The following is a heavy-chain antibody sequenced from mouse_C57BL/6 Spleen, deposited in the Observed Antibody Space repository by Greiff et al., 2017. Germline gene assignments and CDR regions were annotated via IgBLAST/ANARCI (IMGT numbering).Heavy chain of an antibody. J-gene: IGHJ2*01. D-gene: IGHD2-1*01. CDR3: ARVGGNYDFDY. Sequence: QVHVKQPGAELVKPGASVKLSCKASGYTFTSYWMHWVKQRPGQGLEWIGMIHPNSGSTNYNEKFKSKATLTVDKSSSTAYMQLSSLTSEDSAVYYCARVGGNYDFDYWGQGTTLTVSS. CDR1: GYTFTSYW. CDR2: IHPNSGST. V-gene: IGHV1-64*01.